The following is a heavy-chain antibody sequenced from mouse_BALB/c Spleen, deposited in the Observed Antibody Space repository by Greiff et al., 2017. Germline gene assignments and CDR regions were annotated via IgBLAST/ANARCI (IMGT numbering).Heavy chain of an antibody. CDR3: ARDYGPYAMDY. CDR2: ISTYYGDA. V-gene: IGHV1S137*01. D-gene: IGHD1-1*01. Sequence: QVQLQQSGAELVRPGVSVKISCKGSGYTFTDYAMHWVKQSHAKSLEWIGVISTYYGDASYNQKFKGKATMTVDKSSSTAYMELARLTSEDSAIYYCARDYGPYAMDYWGQGTSVTVSS. J-gene: IGHJ4*01. CDR1: GYTFTDYA.